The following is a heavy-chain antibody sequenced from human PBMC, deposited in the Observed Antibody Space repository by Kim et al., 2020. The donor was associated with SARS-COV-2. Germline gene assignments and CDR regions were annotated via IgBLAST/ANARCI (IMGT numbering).Heavy chain of an antibody. CDR3: ARDLRGGYYYYGMDV. Sequence: SVKVSCKASGSTFSSYAISWVRQAPGQGLEWMGGIIPIFGTANYAQKFQGRVTITADESTSTAYMELSSLRSEDTAVYYCARDLRGGYYYYGMDVWGQGTKVTVSS. V-gene: IGHV1-69*13. J-gene: IGHJ6*02. CDR2: IIPIFGTA. CDR1: GSTFSSYA. D-gene: IGHD3-10*01.